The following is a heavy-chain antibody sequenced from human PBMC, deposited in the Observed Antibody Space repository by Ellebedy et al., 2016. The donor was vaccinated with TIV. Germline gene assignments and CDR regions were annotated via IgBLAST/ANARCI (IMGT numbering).Heavy chain of an antibody. CDR3: ARDPRTMVRGALDY. Sequence: GGSLRLSCAASGFTFSNYWMHWVRQVPGKGLVWVSRINSDGSSTSYADSVKGRFTISRDNAKNTLSLQMNSLRAEDTAGYYCARDPRTMVRGALDYWGQGTLVTVSS. V-gene: IGHV3-74*01. D-gene: IGHD3-10*01. CDR1: GFTFSNYW. J-gene: IGHJ4*02. CDR2: INSDGSST.